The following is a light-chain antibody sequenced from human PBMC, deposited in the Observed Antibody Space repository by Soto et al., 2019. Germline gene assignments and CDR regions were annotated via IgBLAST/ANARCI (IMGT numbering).Light chain of an antibody. V-gene: IGKV3-20*01. J-gene: IGKJ1*01. Sequence: DIVFTQSPGTLSLSPGERATHSCRASQSVSSSYLAWYQQKPSQAPRLLIYGASSRATGIPDRFSGSGSGTDFTLTISRLEPEDFAVYYCQQYGSSPPGTFGQGTKV. CDR1: QSVSSSY. CDR3: QQYGSSPPGT. CDR2: GAS.